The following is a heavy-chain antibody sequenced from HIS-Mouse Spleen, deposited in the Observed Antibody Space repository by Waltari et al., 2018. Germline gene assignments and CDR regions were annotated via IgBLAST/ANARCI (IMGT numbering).Heavy chain of an antibody. J-gene: IGHJ2*01. CDR2: IYYSGST. CDR1: GGSISSSSYY. V-gene: IGHV4-39*07. D-gene: IGHD6-13*01. Sequence: QLQLQESGPGLVKPSETLSVTCTVSGGSISSSSYYRRWIRQPPGKGLEWIGSIYYSGSTYYNPSLKSRVTISVDTSKNQFSLKLSSVTAADTAVYYCAREIPYSSSWYDWYFDLWGRGTLVTVSS. CDR3: AREIPYSSSWYDWYFDL.